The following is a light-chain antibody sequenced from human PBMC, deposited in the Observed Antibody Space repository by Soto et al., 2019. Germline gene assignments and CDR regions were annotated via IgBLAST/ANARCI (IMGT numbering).Light chain of an antibody. CDR1: QIVLNTSKNQSS. CDR2: AAS. J-gene: IGKJ4*01. Sequence: DVVMTQSPDSLAVSLGERATINCKSSQIVLNTSKNQSSLAWYQHKPGKAPKLLIYAASTLQSGVPSRFSGSGSGTDFTLTIRSLEPEDSAVYYCQQRSNWPSLTFGGGTTGDIK. V-gene: IGKV4-1*01. CDR3: QQRSNWPSLT.